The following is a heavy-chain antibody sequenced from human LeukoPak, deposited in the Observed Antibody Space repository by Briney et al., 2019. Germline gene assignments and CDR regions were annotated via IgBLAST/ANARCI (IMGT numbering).Heavy chain of an antibody. CDR2: IYISGFT. D-gene: IGHD6-13*01. CDR1: GGSMDNYY. CDR3: ARTIGPIAAAGLFDY. J-gene: IGHJ4*02. V-gene: IGHV4-4*07. Sequence: SETLSLTCTVSGGSMDNYYWSWIRQAAGQGLEWIGLIYISGFTNYRPSLKGRVTMSVDTSRNQFSLKLTYVTAADTAVYYCARTIGPIAAAGLFDYWGQGTLVTVSS.